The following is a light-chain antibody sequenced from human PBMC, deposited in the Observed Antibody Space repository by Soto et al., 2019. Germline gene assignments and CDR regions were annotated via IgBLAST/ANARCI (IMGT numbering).Light chain of an antibody. V-gene: IGKV3-20*01. CDR1: QNVSSNL. CDR3: QQYNSYV. J-gene: IGKJ3*01. CDR2: GAS. Sequence: TVLTQSPGTLSLSPGERATLSCRASQNVSSNLLAWYQQKPGQAPRLLIYGASSRATGIPDRFSGSGSGTDFTLTISSLQPEDFATYYCQQYNSYVFGPGTKVDIK.